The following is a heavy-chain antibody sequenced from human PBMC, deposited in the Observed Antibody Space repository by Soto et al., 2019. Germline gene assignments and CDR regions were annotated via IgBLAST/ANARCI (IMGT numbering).Heavy chain of an antibody. J-gene: IGHJ4*02. Sequence: QITLKESGPTLVKPTQTLTLTCTFSGFSLSTSGVGVGWIRQPPGKALEWLALIYWDDDKRYSPSLKSRLTIPKDTSTNPVVLTMPYMAPVDTATYCCAHRPSYSSGGSCSSGFDYWGQGTLVTVFS. CDR3: AHRPSYSSGGSCSSGFDY. CDR1: GFSLSTSGVG. CDR2: IYWDDDK. V-gene: IGHV2-5*02. D-gene: IGHD2-15*01.